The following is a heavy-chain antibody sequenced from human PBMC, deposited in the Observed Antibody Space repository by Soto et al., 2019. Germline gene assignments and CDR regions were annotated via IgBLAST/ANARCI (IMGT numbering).Heavy chain of an antibody. CDR3: ARVRGRATVAPKTNYYFDY. CDR2: INHSGST. CDR1: GGSFSGYY. V-gene: IGHV4-34*01. J-gene: IGHJ4*02. Sequence: PSETLSLTCAVYGGSFSGYYWSWIRQPPGKGLEWIGEINHSGSTNYNPSLKSRVTISVDTSKNQFSLKLSSVTAADTAVYYCARVRGRATVAPKTNYYFDYWGQGTLVTVSS. D-gene: IGHD4-17*01.